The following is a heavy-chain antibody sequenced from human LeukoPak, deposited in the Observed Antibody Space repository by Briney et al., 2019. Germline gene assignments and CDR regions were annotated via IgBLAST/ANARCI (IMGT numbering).Heavy chain of an antibody. CDR3: ARDRRGYGYDSSGYYLWYFDY. CDR2: INHSAST. D-gene: IGHD3-22*01. J-gene: IGHJ4*02. V-gene: IGHV4-34*01. Sequence: SETLSLTCAVYGGSFSGYYWSCIRQPPGKGLEWIGEINHSASTNYNPSLKSRVTISVDTSKNQFSLKLSSVTAADTAVYYSARDRRGYGYDSSGYYLWYFDYWGQGTLVTVSS. CDR1: GGSFSGYY.